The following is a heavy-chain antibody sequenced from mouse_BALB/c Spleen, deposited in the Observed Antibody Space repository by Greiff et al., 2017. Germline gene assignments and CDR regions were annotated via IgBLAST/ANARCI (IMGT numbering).Heavy chain of an antibody. CDR3: TRSVDGYVAWFAY. J-gene: IGHJ3*01. V-gene: IGHV1S81*02. D-gene: IGHD1-2*01. CDR2: INPSNGGT. Sequence: QVQLQQSGAELVKPGASVKLSCKASGYTFTSYYMYWVKQRPGQGLEWIGEINPSNGGTNFNEKFKSKATLTVDKSSSTAYMQLSSLTSEDSAVYYCTRSVDGYVAWFAYRGQGTLGTVS. CDR1: GYTFTSYY.